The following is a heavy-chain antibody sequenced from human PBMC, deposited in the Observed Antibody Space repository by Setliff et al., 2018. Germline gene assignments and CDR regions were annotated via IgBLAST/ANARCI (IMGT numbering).Heavy chain of an antibody. D-gene: IGHD6-19*01. CDR2: IWFDGSNK. CDR3: ARLQFYSSGWYRDDY. CDR1: GFTFRDYG. Sequence: GGSLRLSCAASGFTFRDYGMHWVRQAPGKGLEWVAVIWFDGSNKYYADSLKGRFTISRDNSKNTLYLQMNSLRAEDTAVYYCARLQFYSSGWYRDDYWGQGTLVTVSS. J-gene: IGHJ4*02. V-gene: IGHV3-33*01.